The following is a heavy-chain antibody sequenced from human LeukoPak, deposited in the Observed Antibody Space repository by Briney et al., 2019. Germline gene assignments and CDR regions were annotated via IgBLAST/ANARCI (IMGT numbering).Heavy chain of an antibody. D-gene: IGHD3-10*01. CDR1: GFTFSSYG. Sequence: PGGSLRLSCAASGFTFSSYGMSWVRQAPGKGLEWVSHISRSGGYRDYADSVKGRLTISRDNSKNIVFLQMNSLGADDTAVYYCGGNYFGSGSYYNPPLWGQGMQVTVSS. CDR2: ISRSGGYR. J-gene: IGHJ4*02. CDR3: GGNYFGSGSYYNPPL. V-gene: IGHV3-23*01.